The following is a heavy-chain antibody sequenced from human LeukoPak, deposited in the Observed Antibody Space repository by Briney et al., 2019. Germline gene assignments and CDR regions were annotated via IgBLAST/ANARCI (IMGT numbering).Heavy chain of an antibody. Sequence: TSETLSLTCTVSGDSVSSYYWTWIRQPAGKGLEWIGRIYSSGTTHYNPSLKSRVTISVDTSKNQFSLKLSSVTAADTAVYYCARAYGFKGYFDYWGQGTLVTVSS. D-gene: IGHD4-17*01. CDR3: ARAYGFKGYFDY. CDR2: IYSSGTT. J-gene: IGHJ4*02. CDR1: GDSVSSYY. V-gene: IGHV4-4*07.